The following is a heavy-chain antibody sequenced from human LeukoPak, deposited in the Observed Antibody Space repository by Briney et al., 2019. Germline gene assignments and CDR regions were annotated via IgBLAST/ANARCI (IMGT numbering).Heavy chain of an antibody. Sequence: TGGSLRLSCAASGFSVSANYVSWVRQAPGKGLEWVANIKQDGSEKYYVDSVRGRFTISRDNAKNSLYLQMNSLRAEDTAVYYCARDRISGFTVTLDYYYYMDVWGKGTTVTVSS. D-gene: IGHD4-11*01. V-gene: IGHV3-7*01. CDR1: GFSVSANY. CDR3: ARDRISGFTVTLDYYYYMDV. CDR2: IKQDGSEK. J-gene: IGHJ6*03.